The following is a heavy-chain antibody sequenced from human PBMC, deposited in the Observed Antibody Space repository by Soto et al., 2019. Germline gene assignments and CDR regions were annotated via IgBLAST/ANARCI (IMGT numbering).Heavy chain of an antibody. CDR2: IYYSGST. Sequence: SETLSLTCTVSGGSVSSGSYYWSWIRQPPGKGLEWIGYIYYSGSTNYNPSLKSRVTISVDTSKNQFSLKLSSVTAADTAVYYCARDSGATGDFDYWGQGTLVTVSS. D-gene: IGHD1-26*01. CDR1: GGSVSSGSYY. V-gene: IGHV4-61*01. J-gene: IGHJ4*02. CDR3: ARDSGATGDFDY.